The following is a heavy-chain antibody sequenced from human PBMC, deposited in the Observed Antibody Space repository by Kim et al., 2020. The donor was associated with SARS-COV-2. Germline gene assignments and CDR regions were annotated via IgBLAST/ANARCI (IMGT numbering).Heavy chain of an antibody. Sequence: GASLKISCKGSGYSFTSYWIGWVRQMPGKGLEWMGIIYPGDSDTRYSPSFQGQVTISTDKSISTAYLQWSSLKASDTAMYYCARGSGKIVVVITSFDYWVQGTLVTVSS. V-gene: IGHV5-51*01. D-gene: IGHD3-22*01. J-gene: IGHJ4*02. CDR2: IYPGDSDT. CDR3: ARGSGKIVVVITSFDY. CDR1: GYSFTSYW.